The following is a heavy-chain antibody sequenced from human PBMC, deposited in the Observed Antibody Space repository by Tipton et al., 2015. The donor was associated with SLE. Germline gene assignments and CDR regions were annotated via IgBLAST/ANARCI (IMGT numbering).Heavy chain of an antibody. D-gene: IGHD2-15*01. V-gene: IGHV4-34*09. CDR1: GGSFSGYY. J-gene: IGHJ4*02. CDR2: INHSGST. CDR3: ASVKSLIGRHFDY. Sequence: TLSLTCAVYGGSFSGYYWSWIRQPPGKGLEWIGEINHSGSTNYNPSLKSRVTISVDTSKNQFSLKLSSVTAADTAVYYCASVKSLIGRHFDYWGQGTLVNGSP.